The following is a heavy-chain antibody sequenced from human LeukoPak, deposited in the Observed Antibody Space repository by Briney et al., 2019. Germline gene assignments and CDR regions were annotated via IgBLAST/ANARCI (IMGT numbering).Heavy chain of an antibody. CDR3: ARAPYCIGGSCRFDY. CDR2: IKQDGSEK. Sequence: GGCLRLSCAVSGVTSSSYWMSWVRQAPGKGLGWVANIKQDGSEKYYVDSVKGRFTISRDNAKNSLYLQMNSLRAEDTAVYYCARAPYCIGGSCRFDYWGQGTLVTVSS. V-gene: IGHV3-7*03. D-gene: IGHD2-15*01. J-gene: IGHJ4*02. CDR1: GVTSSSYW.